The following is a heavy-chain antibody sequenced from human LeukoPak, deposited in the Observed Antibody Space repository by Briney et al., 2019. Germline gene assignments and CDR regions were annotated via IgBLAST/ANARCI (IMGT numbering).Heavy chain of an antibody. V-gene: IGHV4-61*01. CDR3: ARGGDDYGDYFDY. Sequence: SQTLSLTCTVSGGSISSGSYYWSWIRQPPGKGLEWIGYIYYSGSTNYNPSLKSRVTISVDTSKNQFSLKLSSVTAADTAVYYCARGGDDYGDYFDYWGQGTLVTVSS. J-gene: IGHJ4*02. D-gene: IGHD4-17*01. CDR2: IYYSGST. CDR1: GGSISSGSYY.